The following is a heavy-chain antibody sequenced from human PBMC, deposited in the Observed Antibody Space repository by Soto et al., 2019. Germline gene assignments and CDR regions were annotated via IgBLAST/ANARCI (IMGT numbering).Heavy chain of an antibody. D-gene: IGHD2-2*01. V-gene: IGHV4-34*01. J-gene: IGHJ3*02. CDR1: GGSFSAFY. Sequence: ETLSLSYAVYGGSFSAFYWNCIRQPPGKGLEWIGEINHSGSTSYNPSLKSRVTISVDTSKNQISLKLTSVTAADTAVYYCARGRRVVWGVPTAKRDVFDIWGQGTMVT. CDR3: ARGRRVVWGVPTAKRDVFDI. CDR2: INHSGST.